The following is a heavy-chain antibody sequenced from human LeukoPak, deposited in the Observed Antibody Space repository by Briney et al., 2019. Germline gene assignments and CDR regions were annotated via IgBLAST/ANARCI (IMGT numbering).Heavy chain of an antibody. V-gene: IGHV1-8*01. Sequence: GASVKVSCKASGYTFTSYDSNWVRQATGQGLEWMGWMNPNSGNTGYAQKFQGRVTMTRNTSISTAYMELSSLRSEDTAVYYCARVHSYYDFWSGYILYGMDVWGQGTTVTVSS. J-gene: IGHJ6*02. CDR2: MNPNSGNT. CDR1: GYTFTSYD. D-gene: IGHD3-3*01. CDR3: ARVHSYYDFWSGYILYGMDV.